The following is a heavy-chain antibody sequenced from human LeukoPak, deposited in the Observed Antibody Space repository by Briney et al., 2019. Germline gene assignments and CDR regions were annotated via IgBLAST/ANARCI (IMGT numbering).Heavy chain of an antibody. CDR1: AYTFTIYD. D-gene: IGHD6-13*01. V-gene: IGHV1-8*02. Sequence: ASVTLSCTSSAYTFTIYDINWLRHAPGQGHELMGWINPNSGSTTYSQKFKGQVPMSRDTSISTAYMELGSLRSEDTAVYYCARLPKCSRPRVYWGGETRVRVS. CDR3: ARLPKCSRPRVY. J-gene: IGHJ4*02. CDR2: INPNSGST.